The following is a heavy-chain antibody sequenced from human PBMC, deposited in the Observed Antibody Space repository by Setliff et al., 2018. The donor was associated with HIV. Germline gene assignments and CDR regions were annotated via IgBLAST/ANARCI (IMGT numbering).Heavy chain of an antibody. Sequence: GGSLRLSCAVSEVIVSNNYMSWVRQAPGKGLEWVSVIYSGGSTDHADSVKGRFTISRDNSKNTVYLLMTSLRAEDTAVYYCARSPGMFDYWGQGTPVTVSS. D-gene: IGHD1-1*01. V-gene: IGHV3-53*01. CDR3: ARSPGMFDY. CDR1: EVIVSNNY. J-gene: IGHJ4*02. CDR2: IYSGGST.